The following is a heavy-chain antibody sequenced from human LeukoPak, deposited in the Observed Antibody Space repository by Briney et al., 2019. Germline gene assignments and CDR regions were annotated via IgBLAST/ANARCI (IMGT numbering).Heavy chain of an antibody. J-gene: IGHJ4*02. D-gene: IGHD3-10*01. CDR1: GYTFSSYE. Sequence: GGSLRLSCAGSGYTFSSYEMNWVRQAPGKGLEWVSYITSSGGTIYYADSVKGRFTISRDNAKNSLYLQMNSLRAEDTAVYYCARSMVRGVTFDYWGQGTLVTVSS. CDR3: ARSMVRGVTFDY. CDR2: ITSSGGTI. V-gene: IGHV3-48*03.